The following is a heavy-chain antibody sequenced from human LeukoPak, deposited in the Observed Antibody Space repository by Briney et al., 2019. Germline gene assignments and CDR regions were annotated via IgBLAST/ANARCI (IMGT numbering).Heavy chain of an antibody. V-gene: IGHV6-1*01. J-gene: IGHJ3*02. D-gene: IGHD5/OR15-5a*01. CDR3: ARGLSGALDI. CDR1: GDSVSSNSAA. CDR2: TYYRSKWYN. Sequence: PSQTLSLTCAISGDSVSSNSAAWNWIRQSPSRGLEWLGKTYYRSKWYNDYAASVESRISINPDTSKNQFSLHLNSVTPEDTAVYYCARGLSGALDIWGQGTMVTVSS.